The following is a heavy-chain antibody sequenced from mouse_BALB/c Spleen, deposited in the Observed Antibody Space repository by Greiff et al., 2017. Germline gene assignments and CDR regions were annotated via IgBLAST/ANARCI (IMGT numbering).Heavy chain of an antibody. CDR2: ISSGGST. D-gene: IGHD1-1*01. CDR3: AERGDYYGSNWYFDV. CDR1: GFTFSSYA. Sequence: EVMLVESGGGLVKPGGSLKLSCAASGFTFSSYAMSWVRQTPGKRLEWVASISSGGSTYYPDSVKGRFTISRDNARNILYLQMSSLRSEDTAMYYCAERGDYYGSNWYFDVWGAGTTVTVSS. J-gene: IGHJ1*01. V-gene: IGHV5-6-5*01.